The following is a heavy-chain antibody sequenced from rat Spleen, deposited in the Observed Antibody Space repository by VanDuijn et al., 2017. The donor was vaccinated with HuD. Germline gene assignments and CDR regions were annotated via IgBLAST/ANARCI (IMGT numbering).Heavy chain of an antibody. CDR2: ISYSGST. J-gene: IGHJ1*01. CDR3: ARGTMGITSWYFDF. D-gene: IGHD1-9*01. Sequence: EVQLQESGPGLVKPSQSLSLTCSVTGYSITSNYWGWIRKFPGNKMEWMGYISYSGSTSYNPSLKSRISITRDTSKNQFFLQLNSVTTDDTATYYCARGTMGITSWYFDFLGPGTMVTVAS. V-gene: IGHV3-1*01. CDR1: GYSITSNY.